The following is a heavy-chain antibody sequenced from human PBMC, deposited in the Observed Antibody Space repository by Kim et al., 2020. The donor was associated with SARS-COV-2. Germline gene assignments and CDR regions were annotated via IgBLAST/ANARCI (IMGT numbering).Heavy chain of an antibody. CDR1: GGSIRSGGKF. J-gene: IGHJ4*02. CDR2: ISYSGNS. CDR3: ARGQPPDY. V-gene: IGHV4-31*03. D-gene: IGHD2-2*01. Sequence: SETLSLTCSVSGGSIRSGGKFWTWIRQHPAKGLEWIGYISYSGNSHYSPSLRSRVSISLHTSENQFSLELTSVTAADTAVYYCARGQPPDYWGQGILVTV.